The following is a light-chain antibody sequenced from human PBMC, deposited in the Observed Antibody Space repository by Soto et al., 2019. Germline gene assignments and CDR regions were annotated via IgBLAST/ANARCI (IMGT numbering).Light chain of an antibody. CDR2: GAS. CDR1: QSVSSNY. CDR3: QQYGRSPMFT. V-gene: IGKV3-20*01. J-gene: IGKJ2*01. Sequence: EIVLTQSPGTLSKSPGERDTLSCRASQSVSSNYLAWYQQKPGQAPRLLIYGASRGAAGIPDRFSGSGSGTDFTLTISRLEPEDFAVNLCQQYGRSPMFTFGQGTKLEVK.